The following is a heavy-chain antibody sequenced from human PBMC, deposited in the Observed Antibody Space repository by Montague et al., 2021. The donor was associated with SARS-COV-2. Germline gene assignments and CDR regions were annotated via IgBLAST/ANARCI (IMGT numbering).Heavy chain of an antibody. CDR3: ARTYYDILTGYYTYDY. J-gene: IGHJ4*02. CDR2: IDWDDDK. Sequence: PALVTPTQTLTLTCTFSGFSLSTSGMCVSWIRQPPGKALEWLALIDWDDDKYYSTSLKTRLTISKDTSKNQVVLTMTNMDPVDTATYYRARTYYDILTGYYTYDYWGQGTLVTVSS. CDR1: GFSLSTSGMC. D-gene: IGHD3-9*01. V-gene: IGHV2-70*01.